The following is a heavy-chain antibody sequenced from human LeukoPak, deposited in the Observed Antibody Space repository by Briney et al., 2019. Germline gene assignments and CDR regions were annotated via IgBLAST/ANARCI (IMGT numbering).Heavy chain of an antibody. V-gene: IGHV3-48*01. CDR3: ARESSPVGAFDI. Sequence: GGSLRLSCAASGFTVSSNYMSWVRQAPGKGLEWVSYISSSSSTIYYADSVKGRFTISRDNAKNSLYLQMNSLRAEDTAVYYCARESSPVGAFDIWGQGTMVTVSS. CDR2: ISSSSSTI. CDR1: GFTVSSNY. D-gene: IGHD4-23*01. J-gene: IGHJ3*02.